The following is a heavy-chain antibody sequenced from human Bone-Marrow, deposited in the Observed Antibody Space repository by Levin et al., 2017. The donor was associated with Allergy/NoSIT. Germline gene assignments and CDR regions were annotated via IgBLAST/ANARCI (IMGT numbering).Heavy chain of an antibody. J-gene: IGHJ4*02. CDR2: VSYSGST. D-gene: IGHD4-17*01. Sequence: SQTLSLTCTVSDDSINNYYWSWIRQPPGKGLEYIGSVSYSGSTMYNPSLKSRISISLDTSKKQFSLKLTSVTAADTAVYYCARRAVTSVGDYFDHWGQGTLVTVSS. CDR3: ARRAVTSVGDYFDH. V-gene: IGHV4-59*08. CDR1: DDSINNYY.